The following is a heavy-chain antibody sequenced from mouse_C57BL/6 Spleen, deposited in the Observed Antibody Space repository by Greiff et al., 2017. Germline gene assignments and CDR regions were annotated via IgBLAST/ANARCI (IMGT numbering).Heavy chain of an antibody. CDR1: GFTFSDYG. D-gene: IGHD2-5*01. CDR2: ISSGSSTI. Sequence: EVNVVESGGGLVKPGGSLKLSCAASGFTFSDYGMHWVRQAPEKGLEWVAYISSGSSTIYYADTVKGRFTISRDNAKNTLFLQMTSLRSEDTAMYYCARSYYSNYVAYWGQGTLVTVSA. J-gene: IGHJ3*01. CDR3: ARSYYSNYVAY. V-gene: IGHV5-17*01.